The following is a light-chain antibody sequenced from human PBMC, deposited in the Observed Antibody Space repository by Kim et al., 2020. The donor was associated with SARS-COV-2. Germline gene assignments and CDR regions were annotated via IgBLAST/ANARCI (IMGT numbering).Light chain of an antibody. V-gene: IGLV3-1*01. J-gene: IGLJ2*01. Sequence: VAPGQTASITCAGDRLGDKYVCWWRQKPGQAPVLVIYEDTKRPAGSPERFSGSKSGTTATLTISGTQAMDEADYYCQAWDNRVTLVFGGGTQLTVL. CDR3: QAWDNRVTLV. CDR2: EDT. CDR1: RLGDKY.